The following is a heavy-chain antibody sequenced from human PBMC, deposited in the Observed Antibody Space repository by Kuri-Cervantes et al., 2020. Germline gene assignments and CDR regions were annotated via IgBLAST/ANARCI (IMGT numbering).Heavy chain of an antibody. CDR1: GGSISSSSYY. J-gene: IGHJ4*02. CDR2: IYYSGST. Sequence: ESLKISCTVSGGSISSSSYYWGWIRQPPGKGLEWIGSIYYSGSTYYNPSLKSRVTISVDTSKNQFSLKMSSVTAADTAVYYCARGRGGVVGATYFDYWGQGTLVTVSS. V-gene: IGHV4-39*01. D-gene: IGHD1-26*01. CDR3: ARGRGGVVGATYFDY.